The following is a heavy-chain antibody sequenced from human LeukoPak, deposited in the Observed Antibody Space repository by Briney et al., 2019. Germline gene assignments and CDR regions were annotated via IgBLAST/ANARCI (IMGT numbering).Heavy chain of an antibody. Sequence: SETLSLTCTVSGGSISGFYWSWVRQVPRKGLEWIVYVHSSGRTNYNPSLKSRVTVSLDTSKNQFSLKVSAVLAADTAVYFCARLLPENCSGGSCQDYWGQRILVSVPS. V-gene: IGHV4-4*08. J-gene: IGHJ4*02. CDR3: ARLLPENCSGGSCQDY. CDR1: GGSISGFY. CDR2: VHSSGRT. D-gene: IGHD2-15*01.